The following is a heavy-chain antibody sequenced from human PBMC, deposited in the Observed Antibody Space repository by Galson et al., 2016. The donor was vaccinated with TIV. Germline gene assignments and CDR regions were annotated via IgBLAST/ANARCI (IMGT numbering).Heavy chain of an antibody. Sequence: SLRLSCAASGFTFSSWPMSWVRRAPGKGLEWVSAISASGGNTFYADSVKGRFTISRDNSKKTLYLQMESLRAEDTAVYYCGKSFQYFYDNSGDFPYGFHIGGRGTMVTVSS. V-gene: IGHV3-23*01. CDR2: ISASGGNT. D-gene: IGHD3-22*01. CDR3: GKSFQYFYDNSGDFPYGFHI. J-gene: IGHJ3*02. CDR1: GFTFSSWP.